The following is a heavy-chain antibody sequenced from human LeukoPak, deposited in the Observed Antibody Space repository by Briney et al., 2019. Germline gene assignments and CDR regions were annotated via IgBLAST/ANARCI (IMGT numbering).Heavy chain of an antibody. J-gene: IGHJ3*02. Sequence: GGSLRLSCAASGSTFSTSWMTWVRQAPGKGLEWVASINGDGSEIHYVDSVKGRFTISRDNSKNTLYLQMNSLRAEDTAVYYCARDMVGDAFDIWGQGTMVTVSS. CDR3: ARDMVGDAFDI. CDR2: INGDGSEI. D-gene: IGHD3-10*01. V-gene: IGHV3-7*01. CDR1: GSTFSTSW.